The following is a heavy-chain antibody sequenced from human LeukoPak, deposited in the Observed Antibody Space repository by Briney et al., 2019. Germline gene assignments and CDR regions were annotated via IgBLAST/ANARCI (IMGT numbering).Heavy chain of an antibody. D-gene: IGHD3-22*01. Sequence: GGSLRLSCAASGSTFSSTGMTWVRQAPGKGLEWVSSISAGGASTYYADSVNGRFTISRDNSRDTLYLQMNSLRDEDTAVYYCARMWLLSYYIDFWGNGTTVTVS. J-gene: IGHJ6*03. V-gene: IGHV3-23*01. CDR2: ISAGGAST. CDR1: GSTFSSTG. CDR3: ARMWLLSYYIDF.